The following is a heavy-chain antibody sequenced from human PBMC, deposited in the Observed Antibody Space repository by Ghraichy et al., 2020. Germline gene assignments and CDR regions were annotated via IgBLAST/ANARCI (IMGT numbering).Heavy chain of an antibody. J-gene: IGHJ5*02. CDR3: ARHNCYGSGSYYNRVGWFDP. CDR2: IYPGDSDT. CDR1: GYSFTSYW. D-gene: IGHD3-10*01. Sequence: GESLNISCKGSGYSFTSYWIGWVRQMPGKGLEWMGIIYPGDSDTRYSPSFQGQVTISADKSISTTYLQWSSLKASDTAMYYCARHNCYGSGSYYNRVGWFDPWGQGTLVTVSS. V-gene: IGHV5-51*01.